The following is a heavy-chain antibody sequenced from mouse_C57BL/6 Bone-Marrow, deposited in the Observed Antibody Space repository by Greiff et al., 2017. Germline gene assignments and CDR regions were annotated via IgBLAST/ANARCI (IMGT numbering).Heavy chain of an antibody. CDR3: ARDYGSSYWCFDV. CDR2: IYPRDGST. D-gene: IGHD1-1*01. J-gene: IGHJ1*03. Sequence: QVQLKQSGPELVKPGASVKLSCKASGYTFTSYDINWVKQRPGQGLEWIGWIYPRDGSTKYNEKFKGKATLTVDTSSSTAYMELHSLTSEDSAVYFCARDYGSSYWCFDVWGTGTTVTVSS. CDR1: GYTFTSYD. V-gene: IGHV1-85*01.